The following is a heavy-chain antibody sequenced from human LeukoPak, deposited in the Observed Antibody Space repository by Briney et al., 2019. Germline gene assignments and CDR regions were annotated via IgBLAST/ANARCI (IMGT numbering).Heavy chain of an antibody. CDR3: ARQDILHSQIYHDY. J-gene: IGHJ4*02. CDR2: IYPGDSDT. CDR1: GYSFTSYS. V-gene: IGHV5-51*01. Sequence: GESLKISCKGSGYSFTSYSIGWVRQMPGKGLEWMGIIYPGDSDTRYSPSFQGQVTISADKSISTAYLRWSSLKASDTAMYYCARQDILHSQIYHDYWGQGTLVTVSS. D-gene: IGHD5-12*01.